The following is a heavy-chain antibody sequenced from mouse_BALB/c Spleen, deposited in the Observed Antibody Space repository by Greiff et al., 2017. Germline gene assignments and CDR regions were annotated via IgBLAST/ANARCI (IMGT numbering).Heavy chain of an antibody. CDR3: ARRDNWDVFAY. Sequence: VQLQQSGPELVKPGASVKISCKASGYSFTGYYMHWVKQSHVKSLEWIGRINPYNGATSYNQNFKDKASLTVDKSSSTAYMELHSLTSEDSAVYYCARRDNWDVFAYWGQGTLVTVSA. CDR2: INPYNGAT. J-gene: IGHJ3*01. V-gene: IGHV1-26*01. D-gene: IGHD4-1*01. CDR1: GYSFTGYY.